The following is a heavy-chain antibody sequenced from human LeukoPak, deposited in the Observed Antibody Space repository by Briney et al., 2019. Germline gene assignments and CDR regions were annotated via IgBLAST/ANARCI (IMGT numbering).Heavy chain of an antibody. CDR3: ARAFRGRGNWFDP. J-gene: IGHJ5*02. CDR2: IYYSGST. Sequence: KPSETLSLTCTVSGGSISSSSYYWGWIRQPPGKGLEWIGSIYYSGSTYYNPSLKSRVTISVDTSKNQFSLKLSSVTAADTAVYYCARAFRGRGNWFDPWGQGTLVTVSS. V-gene: IGHV4-39*01. CDR1: GGSISSSSYY. D-gene: IGHD3-10*01.